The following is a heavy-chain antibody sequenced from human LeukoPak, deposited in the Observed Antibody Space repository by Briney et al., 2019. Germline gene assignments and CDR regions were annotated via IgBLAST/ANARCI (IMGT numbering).Heavy chain of an antibody. CDR2: IIPIFGIA. D-gene: IGHD4-23*01. J-gene: IGHJ4*02. CDR3: ARGRSYGGNSHFDY. Sequence: SVTVSCKASGGTFSSYAISWVRQAPGQGLEWMGGIIPIFGIANYAQKFQGRVTITADKSTSTAYMELSSLRSEDTAVYYCARGRSYGGNSHFDYWGQGTLVTVSS. CDR1: GGTFSSYA. V-gene: IGHV1-69*10.